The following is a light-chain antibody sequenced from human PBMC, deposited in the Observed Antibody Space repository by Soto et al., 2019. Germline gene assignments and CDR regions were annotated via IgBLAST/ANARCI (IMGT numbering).Light chain of an antibody. J-gene: IGLJ2*01. CDR3: SSYTSSSTVV. V-gene: IGLV2-14*01. CDR2: DVS. Sequence: QSALTQPASVSGSPGQSITISCTGTSSDVGGYNYVSWYQQHPGKAPKLMIYDVSNRPSGVSNRFSGSKSGNTASLTISGLQAEYQADYYCSSYTSSSTVVFCGGTKLTVL. CDR1: SSDVGGYNY.